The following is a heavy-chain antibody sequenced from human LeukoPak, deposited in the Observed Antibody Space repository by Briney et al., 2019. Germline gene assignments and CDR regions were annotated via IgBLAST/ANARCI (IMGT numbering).Heavy chain of an antibody. CDR1: GYTFIGYY. D-gene: IGHD2-2*01. V-gene: IGHV1-2*02. CDR2: INPNSGGT. J-gene: IGHJ5*02. Sequence: ASVKVSCTASGYTFIGYYIHWVRQAPGQGLEWMGWINPNSGGTNYAQKFQGRVTMTRDTSISTAHMELSRLRSDDTAVYYCARDGGWYQLLHWFDPWGQGTLVTVSS. CDR3: ARDGGWYQLLHWFDP.